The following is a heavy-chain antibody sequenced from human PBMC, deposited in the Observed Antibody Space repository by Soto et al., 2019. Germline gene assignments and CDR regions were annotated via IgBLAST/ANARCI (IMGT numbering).Heavy chain of an antibody. Sequence: QLQLQESGPGLVKPSETLSLTCTVSGDSIVRSSYYWGWIRQPPGKGLEWSGPIYYSGRTYYNPSLKSRLTIVGDTSKNQFYPMLNSVTAADSAVYYCASAAVVADARGTWSPWYFDYWGQGPLVTVSS. CDR1: GDSIVRSSYY. CDR3: ASAAVVADARGTWSPWYFDY. V-gene: IGHV4-39*01. CDR2: IYYSGRT. D-gene: IGHD2-2*01. J-gene: IGHJ4*02.